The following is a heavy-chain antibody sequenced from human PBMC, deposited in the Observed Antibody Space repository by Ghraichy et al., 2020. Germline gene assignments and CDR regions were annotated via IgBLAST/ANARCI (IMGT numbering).Heavy chain of an antibody. D-gene: IGHD4-17*01. CDR2: IYYSGST. J-gene: IGHJ4*02. V-gene: IGHV4-31*03. CDR1: GGSISSGGYY. CDR3: ARVGYGDYSLDY. Sequence: SETLSLTCTVSGGSISSGGYYWSWIRQHPGKGQEWIGYIYYSGSTYYNPSLKSRVTISVDTSKNQFSLKLSSVTAADTAVYYCARVGYGDYSLDYWGQGTLVTVSS.